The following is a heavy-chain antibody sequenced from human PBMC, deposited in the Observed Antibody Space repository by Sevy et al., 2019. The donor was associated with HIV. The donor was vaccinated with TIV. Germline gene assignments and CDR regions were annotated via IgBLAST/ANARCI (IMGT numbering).Heavy chain of an antibody. CDR1: GFTFSSFG. V-gene: IGHV3-33*01. CDR2: IWFDGSNT. CDR3: ARDLEFYDSGNYGPAFMPDF. Sequence: GGSLRLSCAASGFTFSSFGMHWVRQAPGKGLEWVAVIWFDGSNTYYADSVKGRFTISRDIAKNTLHLQMNSLRAEDTAEYYCARDLEFYDSGNYGPAFMPDFWGHGTLVTVSS. D-gene: IGHD4-4*01. J-gene: IGHJ4*01.